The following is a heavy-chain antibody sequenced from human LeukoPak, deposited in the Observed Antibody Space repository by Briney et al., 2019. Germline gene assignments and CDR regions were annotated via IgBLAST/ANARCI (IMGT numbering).Heavy chain of an antibody. CDR1: GYTFTSYY. J-gene: IGHJ4*02. V-gene: IGHV1-46*01. Sequence: GASVKVSCKASGYTFTSYYMHWVRQAPGQGLEWMGIINPSGGSTSYAQKFQGRVTMTRDMSTSTVYMELSSLRSEDTAVYYCARGGRMGIAAAGTVDYWGQGTLVTVSS. D-gene: IGHD6-13*01. CDR3: ARGGRMGIAAAGTVDY. CDR2: INPSGGST.